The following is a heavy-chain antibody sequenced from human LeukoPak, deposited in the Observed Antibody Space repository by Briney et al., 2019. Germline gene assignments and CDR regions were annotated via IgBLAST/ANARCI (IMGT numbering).Heavy chain of an antibody. J-gene: IGHJ2*01. CDR2: IYSSGNT. Sequence: SETLSLTCTVSGGSFSSYSWSWIRQPPGKGLEWIGYIYSSGNTNYNPSLKSRVSISIDTSKNQFSLQLSSVTAADTAVYYCARDRDSSGLRDFDLWGRGTLVTVSA. V-gene: IGHV4-59*01. CDR3: ARDRDSSGLRDFDL. D-gene: IGHD3-22*01. CDR1: GGSFSSYS.